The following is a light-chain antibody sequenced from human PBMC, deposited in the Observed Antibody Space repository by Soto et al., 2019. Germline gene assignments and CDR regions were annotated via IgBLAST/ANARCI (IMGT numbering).Light chain of an antibody. CDR1: SSDVGNYNL. J-gene: IGLJ2*01. CDR3: CSYAGDSTLV. V-gene: IGLV2-23*01. CDR2: EGS. Sequence: QSALTQPASVSGSPGQSITISCTGTSSDVGNYNLVSWYQQHPGKAPKLMIYEGSKRPSGVSNRFSGSKSGNTASLTISGLQAEDEADYYCCSYAGDSTLVFGGGTKLTVL.